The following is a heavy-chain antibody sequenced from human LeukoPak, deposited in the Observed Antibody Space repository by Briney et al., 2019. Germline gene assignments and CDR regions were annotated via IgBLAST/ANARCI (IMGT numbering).Heavy chain of an antibody. D-gene: IGHD5-12*01. CDR3: ARFIVSGYDHGDY. Sequence: MSSETLSLTCTVSGGSISSGDYYWSWIRQPPGKGLEWIGYIYYSGSTYYNPSLKSRVTISVDTSKNQFSLKLSSVTAADTAVYYCARFIVSGYDHGDYWGQGTLVTVSS. CDR2: IYYSGST. J-gene: IGHJ4*02. V-gene: IGHV4-30-4*01. CDR1: GGSISSGDYY.